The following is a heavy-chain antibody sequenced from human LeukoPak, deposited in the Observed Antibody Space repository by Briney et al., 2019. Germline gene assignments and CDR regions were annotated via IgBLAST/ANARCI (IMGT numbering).Heavy chain of an antibody. J-gene: IGHJ4*02. CDR2: INRNSDNM. Sequence: PGGSLRLSCAASGFTFDDYAMHWVRQVPGKGLEWVSGINRNSDNMAYADSVKGRFTISRDNAKNSLYLQMNSLRTEDTAFYYCTKGFSGIHSADFDYWGQGTLVTVSS. V-gene: IGHV3-9*01. CDR1: GFTFDDYA. D-gene: IGHD5-12*01. CDR3: TKGFSGIHSADFDY.